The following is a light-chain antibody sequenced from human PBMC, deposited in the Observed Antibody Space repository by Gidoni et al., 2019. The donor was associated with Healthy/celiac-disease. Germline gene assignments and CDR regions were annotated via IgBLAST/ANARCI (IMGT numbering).Light chain of an antibody. J-gene: IGKJ2*01. CDR3: QQYGSSPYT. CDR1: QSVSSSY. V-gene: IGKV3-20*01. CDR2: GAS. Sequence: VLTQSPGTLSLSPGERATLSCRASQSVSSSYLAWYQQKPGQAPRLLIYGASSRATGIPDRFSGSGSGTDFTLTISRLEPEDFAVYYCQQYGSSPYTFGQGTKLEIK.